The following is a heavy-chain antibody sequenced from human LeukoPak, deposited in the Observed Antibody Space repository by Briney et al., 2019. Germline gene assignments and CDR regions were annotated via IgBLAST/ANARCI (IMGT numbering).Heavy chain of an antibody. Sequence: SETLSLTCTGSGGSISSYYWSWIRQPPGKGLEWIGYIYYSGSTNYNPSLKSRVTISVDTSKNQFSLKLSSVTAADTAVYYCARSYRSLKYYDSSGYYHPWGQGTLVTVSS. J-gene: IGHJ5*02. CDR2: IYYSGST. CDR1: GGSISSYY. D-gene: IGHD3-22*01. CDR3: ARSYRSLKYYDSSGYYHP. V-gene: IGHV4-59*01.